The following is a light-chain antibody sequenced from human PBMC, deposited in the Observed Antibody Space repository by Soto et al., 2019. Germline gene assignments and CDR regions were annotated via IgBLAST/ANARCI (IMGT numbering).Light chain of an antibody. V-gene: IGKV1-5*01. CDR1: QSIENW. CDR2: DAF. J-gene: IGKJ2*01. CDR3: HQYKASYP. Sequence: DIQMTQSPSTLSASVGDRVTITCRASQSIENWLAWYQQKPGKAPRLLIYDAFTLESGVPSRFSGGGSGTEFTLTISRLQPDDFATYYCHQYKASYPFGQGTRLE.